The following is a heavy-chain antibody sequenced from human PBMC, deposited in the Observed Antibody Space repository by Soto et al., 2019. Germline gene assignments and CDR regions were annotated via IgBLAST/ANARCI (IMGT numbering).Heavy chain of an antibody. J-gene: IGHJ4*01. CDR3: ARDLEFHCDYVWGSYRLIFVY. Sequence: EASVKVSCKASGGTFSSYAISWVRQAPGQGLEWMGGIIPIFGTANYAQKFQGRVTITADESTSTAYMELSSLRSEDTAVYYCARDLEFHCDYVWGSYRLIFVYWG. CDR2: IIPIFGTA. CDR1: GGTFSSYA. V-gene: IGHV1-69*13. D-gene: IGHD3-16*02.